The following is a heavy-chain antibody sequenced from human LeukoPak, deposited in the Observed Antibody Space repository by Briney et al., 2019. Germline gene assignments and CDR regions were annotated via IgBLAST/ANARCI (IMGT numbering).Heavy chain of an antibody. V-gene: IGHV1-46*01. CDR1: GYTFTSYY. J-gene: IGHJ4*02. Sequence: ASVKVSCKASGYTFTSYYMHWVRQAPGQGLEWMGIINPSGGSTSYAQKFQGRVTMTEDTSTDTAYMELSSLRSEDTAVYYCATAPLFGISSGWRTFDYWGQGTLVTVSS. CDR2: INPSGGST. CDR3: ATAPLFGISSGWRTFDY. D-gene: IGHD6-19*01.